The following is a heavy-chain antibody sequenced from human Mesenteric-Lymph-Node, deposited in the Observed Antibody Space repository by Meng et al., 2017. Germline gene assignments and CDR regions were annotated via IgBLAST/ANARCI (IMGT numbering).Heavy chain of an antibody. D-gene: IGHD2-15*01. CDR2: LTSSSNYI. V-gene: IGHV3-21*01. CDR1: GFTFSTYS. CDR3: ALPDPPPFDQDIVVVVAAREPFDY. Sequence: GESLKISCVASGFTFSTYSMNWVRQAPGKGLEWVSSLTSSSNYIYYAASVKGRFTISRDNSKTMLYLQMNSLRAEDTAGYYCALPDPPPFDQDIVVVVAAREPFDYWGQGTLVTVSS. J-gene: IGHJ4*02.